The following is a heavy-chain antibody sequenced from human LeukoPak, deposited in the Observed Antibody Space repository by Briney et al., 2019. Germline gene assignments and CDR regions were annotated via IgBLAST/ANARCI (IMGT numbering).Heavy chain of an antibody. CDR2: ISAYNGNT. CDR1: GYTFTSYG. V-gene: IGHV1-18*01. Sequence: ASVKVSCKASGYTFTSYGISWVRQAPGQGLEWMGWISAYNGNTNYAQKLQGRVTMTTDTSTSTAYMELRSLRSDDTAVYYCAREHSSGWPNYYYYGMDVWGQGTTVIVSS. CDR3: AREHSSGWPNYYYYGMDV. D-gene: IGHD6-19*01. J-gene: IGHJ6*02.